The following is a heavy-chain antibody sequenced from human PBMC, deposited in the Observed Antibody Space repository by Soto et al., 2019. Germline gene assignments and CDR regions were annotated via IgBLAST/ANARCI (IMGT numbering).Heavy chain of an antibody. CDR1: GGSVSSGSYY. V-gene: IGHV4-61*01. J-gene: IGHJ4*02. Sequence: SETLSLTCTVSGGSVSSGSYYWSWIRQPPGKGLEWIGYIYYSGSTNYNPSLKSRVTISVDTSKNQFPLKLSSVTADDTALYYCVKGEYYYDSSGYYPFDYWGQGTLVTVSS. CDR2: IYYSGST. CDR3: VKGEYYYDSSGYYPFDY. D-gene: IGHD3-22*01.